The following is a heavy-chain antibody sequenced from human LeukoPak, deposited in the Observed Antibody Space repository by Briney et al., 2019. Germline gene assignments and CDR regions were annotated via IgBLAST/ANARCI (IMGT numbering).Heavy chain of an antibody. V-gene: IGHV3-66*01. J-gene: IGHJ4*02. CDR1: GFTVSSNY. CDR2: IYSGGST. CDR3: ARGRQTMVRGVIIKRYFDY. Sequence: GGSLRLSCAASGFTVSSNYMSWVRQAPGKGLEWVSVIYSGGSTYYADSVKGRFTISRDNSKNTLYLQMNSLRAEDTAVYYCARGRQTMVRGVIIKRYFDYWGQGTLVTVSS. D-gene: IGHD3-10*01.